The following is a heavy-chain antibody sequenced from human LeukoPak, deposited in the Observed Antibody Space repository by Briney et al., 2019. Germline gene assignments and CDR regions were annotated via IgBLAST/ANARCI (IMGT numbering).Heavy chain of an antibody. CDR3: ARALTGVGVRYYYMDV. D-gene: IGHD7-27*01. V-gene: IGHV3-30-3*01. Sequence: PGGSLRLSCAASGFTFSSYAMHWVRQAPGKGLEWVAVISYDGSNKYYADSVKGRFTISRDNSKNTLYLQMNSLRAEDTAVYYCARALTGVGVRYYYMDVWGKGTTVTVSS. CDR2: ISYDGSNK. J-gene: IGHJ6*03. CDR1: GFTFSSYA.